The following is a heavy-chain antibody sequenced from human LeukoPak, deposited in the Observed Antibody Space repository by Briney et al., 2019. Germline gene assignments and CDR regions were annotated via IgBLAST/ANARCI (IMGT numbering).Heavy chain of an antibody. V-gene: IGHV3-23*01. CDR2: ISASSDST. D-gene: IGHD3-3*01. CDR3: AFFSNYFDF. J-gene: IGHJ4*02. CDR1: GFTFSSYE. Sequence: TGGSLRLSCAASGFTFSSYEMNWVRQAPGKGLEWVSAISASSDSTYYADSVKGRFTISRDNSKNTLYLQMNSLRAEDTAVYYCAFFSNYFDFWGQGTLVTVSS.